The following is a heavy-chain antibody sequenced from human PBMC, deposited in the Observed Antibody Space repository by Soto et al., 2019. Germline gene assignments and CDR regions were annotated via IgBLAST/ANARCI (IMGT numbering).Heavy chain of an antibody. CDR3: ARGTTTVSEYFQH. V-gene: IGHV4-59*01. CDR2: IYYSGST. J-gene: IGHJ1*01. Sequence: KTSETLSLTCTVSGGSISSYYWSWIRQPPGKGLEWIGYIYYSGSTNYNPSLKSRVTISVDTSKNQFSLKLSSVTAADTAVYYCARGTTTVSEYFQHWGQGTLVTVSS. D-gene: IGHD4-17*01. CDR1: GGSISSYY.